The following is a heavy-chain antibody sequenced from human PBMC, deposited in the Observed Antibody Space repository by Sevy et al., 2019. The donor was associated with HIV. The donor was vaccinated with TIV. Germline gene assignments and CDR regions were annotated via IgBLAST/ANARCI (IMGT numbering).Heavy chain of an antibody. D-gene: IGHD6-19*01. CDR1: GFSISGYG. CDR3: AREDIRVAGIGYYFHA. J-gene: IGHJ4*02. Sequence: GGSLRLSCAASGFSISGYGMHWVRQAPGKGLEWVAVIWYDGTNREYADSVKGRFTISRDNSKNTLYLQMNSLRVEDTAVYYCAREDIRVAGIGYYFHAWGQGTLVTVSS. V-gene: IGHV3-33*01. CDR2: IWYDGTNR.